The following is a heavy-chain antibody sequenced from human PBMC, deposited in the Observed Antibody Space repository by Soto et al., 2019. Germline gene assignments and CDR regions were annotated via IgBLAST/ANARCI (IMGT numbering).Heavy chain of an antibody. J-gene: IGHJ6*02. D-gene: IGHD2-2*01. Sequence: ASVKVSCKASGYTFTSYGISWVRQAPGQGLEWMGWISAYNGNTNYAQKFQGRVTITADESTSTAYMELSSLRSEDTAVYYCASSFPPSCYGFWNYYYYYGMDVWG. CDR2: ISAYNGNT. V-gene: IGHV1-18*01. CDR1: GYTFTSYG. CDR3: ASSFPPSCYGFWNYYYYYGMDV.